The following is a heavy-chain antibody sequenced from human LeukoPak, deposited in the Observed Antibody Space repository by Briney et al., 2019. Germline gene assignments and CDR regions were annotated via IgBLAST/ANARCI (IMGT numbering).Heavy chain of an antibody. D-gene: IGHD3-10*01. V-gene: IGHV4-34*01. J-gene: IGHJ5*02. CDR1: GGSISSYY. CDR2: INHSGST. CDR3: ARRGPPRTLLRGVKSGWFDP. Sequence: SETLSLTCTVSGGSISSYYWSWIRQPPGKGLEWIGEINHSGSTNYNPSLKSRVTISVDTSKNQFSLKLSSVTAADTAVYYCARRGPPRTLLRGVKSGWFDPWGQGTLVTVSS.